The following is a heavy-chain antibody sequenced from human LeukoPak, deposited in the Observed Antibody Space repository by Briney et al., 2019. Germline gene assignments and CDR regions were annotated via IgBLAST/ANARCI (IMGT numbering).Heavy chain of an antibody. V-gene: IGHV3-7*01. J-gene: IGHJ4*02. CDR3: ARATVSYDFWNPQHFFDH. CDR2: IKQDGSEK. D-gene: IGHD3-3*01. CDR1: GFTFSSYW. Sequence: GGSLRLSCAASGFTFSSYWMSWVRQAPGKGLEWVANIKQDGSEKYYVDSVKGRFTSSRDNAKNSLDLQMNSLRAEDTAMYFCARATVSYDFWNPQHFFDHWGRGTLVTVSS.